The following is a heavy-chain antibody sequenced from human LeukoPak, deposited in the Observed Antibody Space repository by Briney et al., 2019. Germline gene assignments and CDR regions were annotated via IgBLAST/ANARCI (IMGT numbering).Heavy chain of an antibody. CDR1: GGSISSYY. J-gene: IGHJ4*02. D-gene: IGHD4-17*01. Sequence: SETLSLTCTVSGGSISSYYWSWIRQPPGKGLEWIGYIYYSGSTNYNPSLKSRVTISVDTSKNQFSLQLSAVTAADTAVYYCARDDYGDYFDYWGQGTLVTVSS. CDR2: IYYSGST. CDR3: ARDDYGDYFDY. V-gene: IGHV4-59*01.